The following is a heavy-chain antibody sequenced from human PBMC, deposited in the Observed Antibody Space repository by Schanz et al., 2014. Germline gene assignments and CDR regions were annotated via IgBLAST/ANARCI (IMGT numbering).Heavy chain of an antibody. J-gene: IGHJ3*02. Sequence: EVRLVESGGGLVKPGGSLRLSCAASGFSFSTYGMTWVRQAPGKGLEWVSSISSSSMYIYQADSMRGRFTISRDNAKNSLYLLLNSLRAEDTAVYYCARDQYYFGSGNPFDIWGQGTMVTVSS. CDR3: ARDQYYFGSGNPFDI. D-gene: IGHD3-10*01. CDR1: GFSFSTYG. CDR2: ISSSSMYI. V-gene: IGHV3-21*01.